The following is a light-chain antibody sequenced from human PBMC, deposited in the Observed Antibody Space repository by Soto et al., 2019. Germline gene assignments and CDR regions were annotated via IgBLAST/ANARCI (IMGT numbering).Light chain of an antibody. V-gene: IGKV1-5*01. CDR3: QQYNSYPIT. CDR1: QSISSW. Sequence: IQMTQSASTMSASVGNRVNSTCRASQSISSWLAWYQQKPGKAPKLLIYDAYNLESGVPSRFSGSGSGTEFPLTISSLQPDDFATYYCQQYNSYPITFGQGTRLEIK. J-gene: IGKJ5*01. CDR2: DAY.